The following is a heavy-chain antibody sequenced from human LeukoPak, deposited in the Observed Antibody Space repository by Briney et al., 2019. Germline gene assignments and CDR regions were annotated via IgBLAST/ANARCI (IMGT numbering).Heavy chain of an antibody. CDR3: ARPHITIFGVAPGGWFDP. V-gene: IGHV4-39*01. Sequence: SETLSLTCTVSGGSISSSSYYWGWIRQPPGKGLEWIGSIYYSGSTYYNPSLKSRVTISVDTSNNQFSLKLSSVTAADTAVYYCARPHITIFGVAPGGWFDPWGQGTLVTVSS. CDR1: GGSISSSSYY. D-gene: IGHD3-3*01. CDR2: IYYSGST. J-gene: IGHJ5*02.